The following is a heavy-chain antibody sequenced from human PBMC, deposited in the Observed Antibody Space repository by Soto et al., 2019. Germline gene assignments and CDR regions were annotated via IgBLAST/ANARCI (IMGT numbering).Heavy chain of an antibody. V-gene: IGHV1-18*01. Sequence: ASVKVSCKASGYTFTSYGISWVRQAPGQGLEWMGWISAYNGNTNYAQKLQGGVTMTTDTSTSTAYMELRSLRSDDTAVYYCAVDISSIVVVPAALSFDYWGQGTLVTVSS. CDR1: GYTFTSYG. D-gene: IGHD2-2*01. J-gene: IGHJ4*02. CDR3: AVDISSIVVVPAALSFDY. CDR2: ISAYNGNT.